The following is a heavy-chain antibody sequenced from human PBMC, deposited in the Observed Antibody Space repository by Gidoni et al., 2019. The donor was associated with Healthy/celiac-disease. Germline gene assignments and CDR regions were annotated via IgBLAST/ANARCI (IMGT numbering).Heavy chain of an antibody. CDR3: AKDNNVLRDFDWLFGAFDI. D-gene: IGHD3-9*01. V-gene: IGHV3-30*18. Sequence: QVQLVESGGGVVQPGRSLRLSCAASGFTFSSYGMHWVRQAPGKGLEWVAVISYDGSNKYYADSVKGRFTISRDNSKNTLYLQMNSLRADDTAVYYCAKDNNVLRDFDWLFGAFDIWGQGTMVTVSS. CDR1: GFTFSSYG. CDR2: ISYDGSNK. J-gene: IGHJ3*02.